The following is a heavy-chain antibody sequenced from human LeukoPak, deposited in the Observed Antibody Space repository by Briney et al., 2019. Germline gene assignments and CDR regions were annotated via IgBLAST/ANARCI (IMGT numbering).Heavy chain of an antibody. Sequence: ASVKVACKASGYTFTGYYMHWVRQAPGQGPEWMGWINPNSGGTSYALKFQGRVTMTRDTSISTAYMELSRLRSDDTAVYYCARVRPLGPIFWFDPWGQGTLVTVSS. D-gene: IGHD7-27*01. J-gene: IGHJ5*02. CDR1: GYTFTGYY. CDR2: INPNSGGT. V-gene: IGHV1-2*02. CDR3: ARVRPLGPIFWFDP.